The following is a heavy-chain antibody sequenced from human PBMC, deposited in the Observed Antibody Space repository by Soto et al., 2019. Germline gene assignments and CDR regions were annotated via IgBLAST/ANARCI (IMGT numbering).Heavy chain of an antibody. CDR3: ARAGNIVVVTATHNWFDP. CDR2: IYYSGST. V-gene: IGHV4-39*01. Sequence: QLQLLESGPGLVKPSETLSLTCTVSGDSISSNDYYWGWIRQPPGKGLEWIGSIYYSGSTYYNPSLKSRVTISVDTSKTQFSLNLSSVTAADTAVYYCARAGNIVVVTATHNWFDPWGQGTLVTVSS. CDR1: GDSISSNDYY. D-gene: IGHD2-21*02. J-gene: IGHJ5*02.